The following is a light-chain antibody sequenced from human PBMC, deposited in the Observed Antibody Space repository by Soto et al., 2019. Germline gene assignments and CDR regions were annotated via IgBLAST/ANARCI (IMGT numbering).Light chain of an antibody. CDR1: QSVSSNY. Sequence: EIVLTQSPGTLSLSPGERATLSCRASQSVSSNYLAWYQQKPGQAPRLLIYGASRRATGIPDRFSGSGSGTDFTLTISRLEPEDFAVYYCQQYGRSPYTFGQGTKV. CDR3: QQYGRSPYT. J-gene: IGKJ2*01. CDR2: GAS. V-gene: IGKV3-20*01.